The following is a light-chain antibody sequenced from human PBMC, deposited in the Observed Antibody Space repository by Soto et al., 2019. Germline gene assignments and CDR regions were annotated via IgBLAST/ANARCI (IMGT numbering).Light chain of an antibody. CDR2: DVS. V-gene: IGKV1-5*01. J-gene: IGKJ1*01. Sequence: DLQMPQSHSTLSASVGARFSITGRASQTFSDWLAWYQQKPGEAPRLLISDVSHLESGVPSRFSGSGSGREFTLTISSLQPDDFATYYCKQYNTYSPTVGQGNKVDIK. CDR3: KQYNTYSPT. CDR1: QTFSDW.